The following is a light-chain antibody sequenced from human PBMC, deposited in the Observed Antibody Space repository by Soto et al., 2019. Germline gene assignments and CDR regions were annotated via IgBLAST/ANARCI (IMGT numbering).Light chain of an antibody. CDR3: HQYDSSPLT. V-gene: IGKV3-20*01. Sequence: EIVLTQSPGTLSLSPGERATLSCRASQSVSSSYLAWYQQKPGRAPRLLIYGASSRATGIPDRFSGSGSGTDFTLTISRLEPEDFAVYYCHQYDSSPLTFGGGTKVDI. CDR1: QSVSSSY. CDR2: GAS. J-gene: IGKJ4*01.